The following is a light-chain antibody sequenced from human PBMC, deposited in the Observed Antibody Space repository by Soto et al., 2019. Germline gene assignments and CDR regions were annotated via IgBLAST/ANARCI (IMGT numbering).Light chain of an antibody. CDR3: LQSNSYPWT. CDR2: AAS. J-gene: IGKJ1*01. CDR1: QVIRPS. V-gene: IGKV1D-17*01. Sequence: IQVTKSPSAMSPSVADIFTITGRASQVIRPSLAWFQQKPGKVPKHLIFAASSVQRGVPSRFSGSGSGTEFTLTISSLQPEDVATYYCLQSNSYPWTFGQGTKVQI.